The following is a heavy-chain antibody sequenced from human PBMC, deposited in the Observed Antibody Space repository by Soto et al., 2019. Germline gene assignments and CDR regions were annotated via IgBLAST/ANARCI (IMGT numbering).Heavy chain of an antibody. Sequence: PSETLSLTCTVSGGSISSGNYYWSWIRQHPGKGLEWIGYISYIGSTYYNPSLRSRLTISVDTAKNQFSLKLSSVTAADTAVYYCARDPIDSGYGGYGMDVWGQGTTVTVSS. CDR3: ARDPIDSGYGGYGMDV. D-gene: IGHD5-12*01. CDR2: ISYIGST. CDR1: GGSISSGNYY. J-gene: IGHJ6*02. V-gene: IGHV4-30-4*08.